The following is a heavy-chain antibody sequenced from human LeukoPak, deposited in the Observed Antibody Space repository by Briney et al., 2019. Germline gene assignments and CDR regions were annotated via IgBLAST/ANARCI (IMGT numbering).Heavy chain of an antibody. V-gene: IGHV1-8*01. D-gene: IGHD3-22*01. CDR2: MNPNSGNT. CDR3: ARGATETDYYDSSGYWFDP. Sequence: ASVKVSCKASGYTFTSYDINWVRQATGQGLEWMGWMNPNSGNTGYAQKFQGRVTMTRNTSISTAYMELSSLRSEDTAVYYCARGATETDYYDSSGYWFDPWGQGTLVTVSS. CDR1: GYTFTSYD. J-gene: IGHJ5*02.